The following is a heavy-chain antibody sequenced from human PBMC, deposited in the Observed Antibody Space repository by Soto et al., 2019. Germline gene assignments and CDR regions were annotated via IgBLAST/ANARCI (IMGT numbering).Heavy chain of an antibody. J-gene: IGHJ4*02. Sequence: PGGSLRLSCAASGFTFSSYGMHWVRQAPGRGLEWVAVISYDANNIYYADSVTGRFTISRDNSKNTVHLQMHSLRAEDTAVYFCVKDRRDDNSVYSSPGFDHWGQGTLVTVSS. D-gene: IGHD3-22*01. CDR2: ISYDANNI. CDR3: VKDRRDDNSVYSSPGFDH. V-gene: IGHV3-30*18. CDR1: GFTFSSYG.